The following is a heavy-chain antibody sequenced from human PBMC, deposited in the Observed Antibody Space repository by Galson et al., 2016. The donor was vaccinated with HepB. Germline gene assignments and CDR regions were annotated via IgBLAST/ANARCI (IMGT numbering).Heavy chain of an antibody. Sequence: SGFTFSDYYMTWIRQAPGKGLEWISYIGMSDTTIYYADSVRGRFTASRDNANRSLYLQMNSLRAEETAVYYCARTWYYSIVGCYYPYFDDWGQGTLVTVS. D-gene: IGHD3-9*01. J-gene: IGHJ4*02. CDR2: IGMSDTTI. V-gene: IGHV3-11*01. CDR1: GFTFSDYY. CDR3: ARTWYYSIVGCYYPYFDD.